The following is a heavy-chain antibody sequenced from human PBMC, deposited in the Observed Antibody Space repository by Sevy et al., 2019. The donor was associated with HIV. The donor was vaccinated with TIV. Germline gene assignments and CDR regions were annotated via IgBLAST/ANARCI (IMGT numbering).Heavy chain of an antibody. CDR1: GVSISSGAYS. V-gene: IGHV4-30-2*01. Sequence: SETLSLTCAVSGVSISSGAYSWNWIRQPPGKGREWIGYIYHTGNTYYNPSLKSRITISLDRSKNQFSLRLSSVTAADTAVYFCARDGGTMTTPGSFDIWGQGTMVTVSS. CDR3: ARDGGTMTTPGSFDI. J-gene: IGHJ3*02. D-gene: IGHD4-17*01. CDR2: IYHTGNT.